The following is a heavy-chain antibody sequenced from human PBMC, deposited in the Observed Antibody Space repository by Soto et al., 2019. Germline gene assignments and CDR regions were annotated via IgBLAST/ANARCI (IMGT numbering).Heavy chain of an antibody. CDR2: ISAYNGNT. V-gene: IGHV1-18*01. CDR3: ARDRTVTTFRVGFDYYYYGMDV. D-gene: IGHD4-17*01. Sequence: QVQLVQSGAEVKKPGASVKVSCKASGYTFTSYGIIWVRQAPGQGLEWMGWISAYNGNTNYAQKLQGRVTMTTDTSTSTAYMELRSLRSDDTAVYYCARDRTVTTFRVGFDYYYYGMDVWGQGXXX. J-gene: IGHJ6*02. CDR1: GYTFTSYG.